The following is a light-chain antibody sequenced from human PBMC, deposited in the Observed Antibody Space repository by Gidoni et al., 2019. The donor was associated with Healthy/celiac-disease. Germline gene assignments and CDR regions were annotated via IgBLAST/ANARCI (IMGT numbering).Light chain of an antibody. CDR1: QSISSW. Sequence: DIQMTQSPSTLSASVGDRVTIPCRASQSISSWLAWYQQKPGKAPKLLIYDACSLEGGVPSRFSGSGSGTEFTLTISSLQPDDFATYYCQQYNRYSTFGQXTKVEIK. CDR3: QQYNRYST. V-gene: IGKV1-5*01. CDR2: DAC. J-gene: IGKJ1*01.